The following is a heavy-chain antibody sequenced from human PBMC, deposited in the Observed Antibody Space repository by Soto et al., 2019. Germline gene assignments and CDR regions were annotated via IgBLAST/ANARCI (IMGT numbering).Heavy chain of an antibody. V-gene: IGHV4-59*08. CDR2: IFSSGST. CDR1: GGSISNYY. J-gene: IGHJ4*02. Sequence: SETLSLTCTVSGGSISNYYWSWIRQPPGKELQWIGYIFSSGSTNYNPSLKSRVTISVNTSKNQFSLNLNSVTAADTAVYYCARQRRVFDYWGQGSLVIV. CDR3: ARQRRVFDY.